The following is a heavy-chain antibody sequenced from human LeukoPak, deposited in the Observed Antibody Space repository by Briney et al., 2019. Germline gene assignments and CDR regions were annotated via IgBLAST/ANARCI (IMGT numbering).Heavy chain of an antibody. J-gene: IGHJ4*02. CDR2: IYYSGST. D-gene: IGHD3-22*01. V-gene: IGHV4-39*07. CDR3: ARVPAFSGYGLDY. CDR1: GGSISSSSYY. Sequence: SETLSLTCTVSGGSISSSSYYWGWIRQPPGKGLEWIGSIYYSGSTYYNPSLKSRVTISVDTSKNQFSLKLSSVTAADTAVYYCARVPAFSGYGLDYWGQGTLVTVSS.